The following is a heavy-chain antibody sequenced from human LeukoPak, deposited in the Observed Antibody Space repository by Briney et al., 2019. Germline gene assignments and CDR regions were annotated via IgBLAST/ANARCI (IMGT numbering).Heavy chain of an antibody. CDR3: ARDNGRNYYDRSGYYRTDAFDI. D-gene: IGHD3-22*01. Sequence: ASVKVSCKASGYTFTGYYMHWVRQAPGQGLEWMGWINPNSGGTNYAQKFQGRVTMTRDTSISTAYMELSRLRSEDTAVYYCARDNGRNYYDRSGYYRTDAFDIWGQGTMVTVSS. J-gene: IGHJ3*02. CDR2: INPNSGGT. V-gene: IGHV1-2*02. CDR1: GYTFTGYY.